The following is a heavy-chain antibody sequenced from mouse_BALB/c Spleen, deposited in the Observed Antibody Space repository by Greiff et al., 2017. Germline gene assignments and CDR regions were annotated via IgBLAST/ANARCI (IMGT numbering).Heavy chain of an antibody. Sequence: VHVKQSGAELVKPGASVKLSCTASGFNIKDTYMHWVKQRPEQGLEWIGRIDPANGNTKYDPKFKGKATITADTSSNTAYLLLSSLTAEDTAVYYCAPITTGVATRAMDYWGQGTSVTVSS. CDR3: APITTGVATRAMDY. D-gene: IGHD1-1*01. V-gene: IGHV14-3*02. J-gene: IGHJ4*01. CDR2: IDPANGNT. CDR1: GFNIKDTY.